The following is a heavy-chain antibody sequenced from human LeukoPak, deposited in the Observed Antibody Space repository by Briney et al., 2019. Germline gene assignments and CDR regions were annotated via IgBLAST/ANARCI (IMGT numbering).Heavy chain of an antibody. CDR2: ISYDGSNK. J-gene: IGHJ6*02. CDR1: GFTFSSYA. Sequence: GGSLRLSCAASGFTFSSYAMHWVRQAPGKGLEWVAVISYDGSNKYYADSVKGRFTISRDNPKNTLYLQMNSLRAEDTAVYYCARDQSPDYYYGMDVWGQGTTVTVSS. V-gene: IGHV3-30*04. CDR3: ARDQSPDYYYGMDV.